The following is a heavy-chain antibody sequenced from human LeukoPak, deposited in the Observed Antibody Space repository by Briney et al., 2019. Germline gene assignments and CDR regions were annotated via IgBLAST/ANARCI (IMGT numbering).Heavy chain of an antibody. CDR2: ISGSGGST. D-gene: IGHD3-10*01. CDR3: AKDRGSGSGFDY. J-gene: IGHJ4*02. V-gene: IGHV3-23*01. CDR1: GFTFSSYA. Sequence: GSLRLSCAASGFTFSSYAMSWVRQAPGKGLGWVSAISGSGGSTYYADSVKGRFTISRDNSKNTLYLQMNSLRAEDTAVYYCAKDRGSGSGFDYWGQGTLVTVSS.